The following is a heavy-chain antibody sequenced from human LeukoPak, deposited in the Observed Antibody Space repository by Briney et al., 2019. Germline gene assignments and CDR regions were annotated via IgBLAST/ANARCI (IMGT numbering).Heavy chain of an antibody. CDR1: GGTFSSYA. Sequence: SVKVSCKASGGTFSSYAISWVRQAPGQGLEWMGGIIPIFGTANYAQKFQGRVTITADESTSTAYMELSSLRSEDTAVYYCAGAFDWLAGYFDYWGQGTLVTVSS. J-gene: IGHJ4*02. V-gene: IGHV1-69*13. D-gene: IGHD3-9*01. CDR3: AGAFDWLAGYFDY. CDR2: IIPIFGTA.